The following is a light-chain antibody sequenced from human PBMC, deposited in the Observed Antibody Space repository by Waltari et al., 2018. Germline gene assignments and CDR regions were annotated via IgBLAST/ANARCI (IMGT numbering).Light chain of an antibody. CDR3: QQYNSYSII. Sequence: DIKMTQSPSTLSASVGDRITIPCRASQRICNWLAWYQQKTGKAPKLLIYTASILESGVPARVSGRGSGTEFTLTISSLQPDEFATYYCQQYNSYSIIFGQGTKVEIK. J-gene: IGKJ1*01. CDR2: TAS. CDR1: QRICNW. V-gene: IGKV1-5*03.